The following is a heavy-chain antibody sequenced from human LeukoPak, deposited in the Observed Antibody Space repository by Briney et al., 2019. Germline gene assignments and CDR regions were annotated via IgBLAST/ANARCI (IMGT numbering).Heavy chain of an antibody. J-gene: IGHJ4*02. CDR1: GGSIGGSNW. V-gene: IGHV4-4*02. CDR3: ARNYGDNNFDY. D-gene: IGHD4-17*01. Sequence: SGTLSLTCAVSGGSIGGSNWWTWVRQPPGKGLEWIGEIYHSESTNYNPSLKSRVTISVDKSKNQFSLKLTSVTAADTAVYYCARNYGDNNFDYWGQGTLVTVSS. CDR2: IYHSEST.